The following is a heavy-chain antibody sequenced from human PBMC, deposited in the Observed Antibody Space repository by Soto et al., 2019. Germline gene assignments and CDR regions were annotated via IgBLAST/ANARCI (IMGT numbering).Heavy chain of an antibody. CDR3: TTKGGGPFPFDP. CDR2: VSPRSGGT. D-gene: IGHD4-4*01. V-gene: IGHV1-2*02. Sequence: GASVKVSCKASGYTFIDYYIHWVRQAPVQGLEGMGWVSPRSGGTNYAQKFLGRVTITRDTSISTAYMELTGLTSDDTAVYYCTTKGGGPFPFDPWGQGTRVTVSS. CDR1: GYTFIDYY. J-gene: IGHJ5*02.